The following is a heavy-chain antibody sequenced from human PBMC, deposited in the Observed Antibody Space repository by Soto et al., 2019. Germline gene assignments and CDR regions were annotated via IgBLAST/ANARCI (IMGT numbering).Heavy chain of an antibody. J-gene: IGHJ4*02. V-gene: IGHV3-30*03. CDR2: ISHDDTYE. CDR1: GFIFGNYG. D-gene: IGHD1-1*01. CDR3: AREISRSGGERRLDS. Sequence: QVQLVESGGVVVQPGRSLRLSCEGSGFIFGNYGMHWVRQATGKGLEWVAVISHDDTYEDCADFVKGRSTISRDDSKNTLYLDMNSLRPEDTGAYDCAREISRSGGERRLDSWGQGTLVTVSS.